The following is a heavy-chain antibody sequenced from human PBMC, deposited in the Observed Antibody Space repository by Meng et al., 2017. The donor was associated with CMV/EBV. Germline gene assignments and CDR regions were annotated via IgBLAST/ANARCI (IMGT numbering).Heavy chain of an antibody. Sequence: GGSLRLSCAASGFTFSNYAMGWVRQAPGTGLEWVSGISSSGGTTHHADSVKDRFTISRDNSINTLYLQMSSLRPDDTAVFYCAKALCSTTTCTFDYWGQGILVTVSS. CDR1: GFTFSNYA. V-gene: IGHV3-23*01. D-gene: IGHD2-2*01. CDR2: ISSSGGTT. J-gene: IGHJ4*02. CDR3: AKALCSTTTCTFDY.